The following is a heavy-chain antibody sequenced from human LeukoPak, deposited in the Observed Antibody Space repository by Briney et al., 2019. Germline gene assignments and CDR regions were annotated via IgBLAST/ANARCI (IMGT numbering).Heavy chain of an antibody. CDR3: ARAVTGPRFDP. Sequence: PSETLSLTCVVSNYSISSDNYWGWIRQSPGKGLEWIGSISHSGSTYYNPSLQSRVTISVDTSKNQFSLNLTSVTTTDTALYYCARAVTGPRFDPWGQGTLLSVSS. V-gene: IGHV4-38-2*01. CDR1: NYSISSDNY. CDR2: ISHSGST. J-gene: IGHJ5*02. D-gene: IGHD6-19*01.